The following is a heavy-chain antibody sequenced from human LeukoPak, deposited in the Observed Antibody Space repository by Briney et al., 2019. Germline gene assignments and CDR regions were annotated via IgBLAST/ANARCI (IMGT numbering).Heavy chain of an antibody. CDR3: ARRRVGVSSGWDQGSFNY. CDR2: IYWDNDK. J-gene: IGHJ4*02. V-gene: IGHV2-5*02. D-gene: IGHD6-19*01. CDR1: GFSLGTNGVG. Sequence: ESGPTLVNPTQTLTLTCTFSGFSLGTNGVGVGWVRQPPGKALEWLAFIYWDNDKRYSPSLKSRLIITKDTSNNQVVLKMTDMDPVDTATYYCARRRVGVSSGWDQGSFNYWGQGTLVTVSS.